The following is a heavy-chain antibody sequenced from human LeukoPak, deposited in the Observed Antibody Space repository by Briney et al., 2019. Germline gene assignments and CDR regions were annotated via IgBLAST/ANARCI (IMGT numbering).Heavy chain of an antibody. J-gene: IGHJ4*02. CDR2: ISGSGGST. CDR1: GCTFRSYV. CDR3: SKSPTVTLFDY. D-gene: IGHD4-17*01. V-gene: IGHV3-23*01. Sequence: GWSLRLSCAASGCTFRSYVMSWLRPAPGKGLEWVSAISGSGGSTYYPDSVKGRFTISRDNSKNTLYLQMNSLRVEDTAIYYCSKSPTVTLFDYWGQGTLVTVSS.